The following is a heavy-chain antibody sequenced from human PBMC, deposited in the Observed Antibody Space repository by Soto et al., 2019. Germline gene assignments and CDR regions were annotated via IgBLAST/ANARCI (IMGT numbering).Heavy chain of an antibody. CDR1: GFTVSSNY. D-gene: IGHD6-13*01. J-gene: IGHJ6*03. V-gene: IGHV3-53*04. CDR3: ARGGSSWDHPSYYMDV. Sequence: PGGSLRLSCAASGFTVSSNYMSWVRQAPGKGLEWVSVIYSGGSTYYADSVKGRFTISRHNSKNTLYLQMNSLRAEDTAVYYCARGGSSWDHPSYYMDVWGKGTTVTVSS. CDR2: IYSGGST.